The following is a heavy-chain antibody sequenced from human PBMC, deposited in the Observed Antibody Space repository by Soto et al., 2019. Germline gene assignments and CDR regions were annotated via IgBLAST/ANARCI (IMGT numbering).Heavy chain of an antibody. Sequence: QITLRESGPTLVKPTQTLTVTCSFSGFSFTASGVGVGWFRQPPGQALQWLALIYWNGNERYSPSLNKRLTVTKDTSKNQVVLTMTNVDPVDTATYFCARELSGYYYVMDVWGPGTNVTVSS. V-gene: IGHV2-5*01. J-gene: IGHJ6*02. CDR3: ARELSGYYYVMDV. CDR1: GFSFTASGVG. D-gene: IGHD3-10*02. CDR2: IYWNGNE.